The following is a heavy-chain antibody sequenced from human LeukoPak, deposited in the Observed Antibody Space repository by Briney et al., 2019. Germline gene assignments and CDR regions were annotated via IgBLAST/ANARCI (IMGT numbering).Heavy chain of an antibody. D-gene: IGHD3-10*01. CDR1: GGSISSGSYY. CDR2: VYSSGST. J-gene: IGHJ6*03. Sequence: PSETLSLTCTVSGGSISSGSYYWNWIRQSAGKGLEWLGRVYSSGSTNYNPSLKSRVTISVDTSKNQFSLKLSSVTAADTAVYYCARGRSSMVRGYYYYYMDVWGKGTTVTISS. V-gene: IGHV4-61*02. CDR3: ARGRSSMVRGYYYYYMDV.